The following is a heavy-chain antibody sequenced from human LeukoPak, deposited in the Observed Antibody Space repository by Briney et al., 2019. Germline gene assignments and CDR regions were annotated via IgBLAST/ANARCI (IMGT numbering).Heavy chain of an antibody. V-gene: IGHV3-23*01. CDR2: ISGSGGST. CDR3: AKGYDSSGLYYFDY. J-gene: IGHJ4*02. CDR1: GFTFSSYW. Sequence: GGSLRLSCAASGFTFSSYWMYWVRQAPGKGLEWVSGISGSGGSTYYADSVTGRFTISRDNSENTLNLQISSLRAEDTAVYYCAKGYDSSGLYYFDYWGQGTLVTVSS. D-gene: IGHD3-22*01.